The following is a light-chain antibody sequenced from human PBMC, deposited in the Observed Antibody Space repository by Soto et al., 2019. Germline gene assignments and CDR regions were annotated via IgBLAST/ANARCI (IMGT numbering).Light chain of an antibody. J-gene: IGKJ4*01. CDR2: DTF. V-gene: IGKV1-5*01. Sequence: DIQMTQSPSSLSASIGDRVTITCRASQYISSWLAWYQQKPGKAPKLLMFDTFSLESGVPSRFSGSRSGTEFTLTISSLQPDDYATYYGQQYKSYSPLTFGGGTKWRSN. CDR3: QQYKSYSPLT. CDR1: QYISSW.